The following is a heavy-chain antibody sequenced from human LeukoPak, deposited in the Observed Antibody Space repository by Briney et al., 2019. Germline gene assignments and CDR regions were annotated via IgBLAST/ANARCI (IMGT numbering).Heavy chain of an antibody. Sequence: PSETLSLTCTVSGASISSYYWTWIRQPPGKGLEWIGYIYYSGSTNYNPSLKSRVTISVDTSKNQFSLKLSSVTAADTAVYYCARGSYYYGADALDIWGQGTMVTVSS. D-gene: IGHD3-10*01. CDR2: IYYSGST. J-gene: IGHJ3*02. V-gene: IGHV4-59*01. CDR3: ARGSYYYGADALDI. CDR1: GASISSYY.